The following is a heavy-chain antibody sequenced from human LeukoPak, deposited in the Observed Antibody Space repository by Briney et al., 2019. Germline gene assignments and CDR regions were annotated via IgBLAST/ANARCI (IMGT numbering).Heavy chain of an antibody. CDR1: GGSFSGYY. Sequence: SETLSLTCAVYGGSFSGYYWSWIRQPPGKGLEWIGEINHSGSTNYNPSLKSRVTISVDTSKNQFSPKLSSVTAADTAVYYCVRAHPHFDYWGQGTLVTVSS. CDR2: INHSGST. V-gene: IGHV4-34*01. CDR3: VRAHPHFDY. J-gene: IGHJ4*02.